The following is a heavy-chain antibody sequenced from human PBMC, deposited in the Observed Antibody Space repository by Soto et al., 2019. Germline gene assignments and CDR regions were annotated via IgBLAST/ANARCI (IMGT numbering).Heavy chain of an antibody. CDR3: ARDKGSPYSSSVGFSVY. D-gene: IGHD6-6*01. CDR2: ISAYNGNT. CDR1: GYTFTSYG. Sequence: ASVKVSCKASGYTFTSYGISWVRQAPGQGLEWMGWISAYNGNTNYAQKLQGRVTMTTDTSTSTAYMELRSLRSDDTAVYYCARDKGSPYSSSVGFSVYWGQGTLVTVSS. J-gene: IGHJ4*02. V-gene: IGHV1-18*01.